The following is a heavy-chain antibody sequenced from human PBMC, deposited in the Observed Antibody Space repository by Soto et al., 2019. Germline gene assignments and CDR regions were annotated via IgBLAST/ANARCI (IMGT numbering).Heavy chain of an antibody. V-gene: IGHV1-24*01. CDR1: GYTFTTFA. D-gene: IGHD3-22*01. CDR3: ATFHSGYLAEYFQY. CDR2: FDPEDGET. J-gene: IGHJ1*01. Sequence: ASVKVSCKASGYTFTTFAMHWVRQAPGKGLEWMGGFDPEDGETMYAQRFQGRVTMTEDTYTNTAYMELSSLRSDDTAVYYCATFHSGYLAEYFQYWGQGTLVTVSS.